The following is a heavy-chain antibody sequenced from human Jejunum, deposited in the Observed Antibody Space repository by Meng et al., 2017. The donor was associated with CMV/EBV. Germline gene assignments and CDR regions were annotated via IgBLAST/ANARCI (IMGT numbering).Heavy chain of an antibody. CDR3: ASGYIEGHHLGY. CDR1: GFTVSTNY. Sequence: EVQLVESGGGLVQAWGSLRLSCAASGFTVSTNYMSWVRQAPGKGLEWVSALYSGGNTYYADSVKGRFTLSRDNSKNTLYLQMSSLGVEDTAVYYCASGYIEGHHLGYWGQGTLVTVSS. V-gene: IGHV3-66*01. J-gene: IGHJ4*02. CDR2: LYSGGNT. D-gene: IGHD6-13*01.